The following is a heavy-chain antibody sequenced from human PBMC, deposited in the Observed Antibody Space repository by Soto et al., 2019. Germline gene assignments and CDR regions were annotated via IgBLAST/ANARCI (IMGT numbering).Heavy chain of an antibody. Sequence: QLQLQESGPGLVKPSETLSLTCTVSGGSISSSSYYWGWIRQPPGKGLEWIGSIYYSVRTYYNPSLKSRVTISVDTSKNQCCLKLSSVTAADPAVYYCARNTFMNLAVADTWGQGTLVTVSS. CDR3: ARNTFMNLAVADT. CDR2: IYYSVRT. J-gene: IGHJ4*02. V-gene: IGHV4-39*01. CDR1: GGSISSSSYY. D-gene: IGHD6-13*01.